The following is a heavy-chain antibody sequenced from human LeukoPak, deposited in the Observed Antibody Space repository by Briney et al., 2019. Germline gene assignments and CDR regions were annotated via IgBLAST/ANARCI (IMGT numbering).Heavy chain of an antibody. D-gene: IGHD5-18*01. CDR2: ISSSSSYI. CDR3: ERYSYGQNRVDP. V-gene: IGHV3-21*01. Sequence: GGSLRLSCAASGFTFSSYSMNWVRQAPGKGLEWVSSISSSSSYIYYADSVKGRFTISRDNAKNSLYLQMNSLRAEDTAVYYCERYSYGQNRVDPWGQGTMVTVSS. CDR1: GFTFSSYS. J-gene: IGHJ5*02.